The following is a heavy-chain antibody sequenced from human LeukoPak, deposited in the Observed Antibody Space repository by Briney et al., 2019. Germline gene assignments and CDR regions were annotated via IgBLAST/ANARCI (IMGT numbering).Heavy chain of an antibody. J-gene: IGHJ4*02. D-gene: IGHD2-15*01. V-gene: IGHV3-30*04. CDR2: ISSDGSNK. Sequence: GGSLRLSCAASGFIFSSYVMQWVRQAPGKGLEWVAAISSDGSNKYYTDSVKGRFTISRDNSKNTLYLQMNSLRAEDTAEYYCARDTSTTLDYWGQATLVTVSS. CDR3: ARDTSTTLDY. CDR1: GFIFSSYV.